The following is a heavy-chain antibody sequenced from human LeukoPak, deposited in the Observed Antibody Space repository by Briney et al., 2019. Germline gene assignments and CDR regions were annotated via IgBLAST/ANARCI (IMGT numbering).Heavy chain of an antibody. J-gene: IGHJ5*02. Sequence: KPSETLPLTCTVSGGSISSYYWSWIRQPPGKGLEWIGYIYYSGSTNYNPSLKSRVTISVDTSKNQFSLKLSSVTAADTAVYYCARAQGVYYGSGSYYSTNWFDPWGQGTLVTVSS. CDR1: GGSISSYY. CDR3: ARAQGVYYGSGSYYSTNWFDP. V-gene: IGHV4-59*01. CDR2: IYYSGST. D-gene: IGHD3-10*01.